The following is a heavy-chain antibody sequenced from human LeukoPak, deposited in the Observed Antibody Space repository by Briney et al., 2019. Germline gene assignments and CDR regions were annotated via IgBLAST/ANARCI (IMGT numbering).Heavy chain of an antibody. CDR2: ISGSGGST. D-gene: IGHD6-19*01. Sequence: PGGSLRLSCAASGFTFSSYAMSWVRQAPGKGLEWVSAISGSGGSTYYADSVKGRFTISRDNSKNTLYLQMNSLRAEATAVYYCATTPGYSSGWYESGFGYWGQGTLVTVSS. J-gene: IGHJ4*02. CDR3: ATTPGYSSGWYESGFGY. CDR1: GFTFSSYA. V-gene: IGHV3-23*01.